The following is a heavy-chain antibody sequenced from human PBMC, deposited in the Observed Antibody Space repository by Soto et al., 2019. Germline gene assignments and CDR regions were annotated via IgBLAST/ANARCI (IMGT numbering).Heavy chain of an antibody. D-gene: IGHD3-10*01. Sequence: QVHLVESGGGVVQPGGSLTLSCAASGFTFNNYGMHWVRQAPGKGLEWVVVISFDGANTYYLDSVKGRFTISRDNSRNTLYLKMTSLRAEDTALYYCVKQTGSGSYSNVGSGGHFDSWGQGILVTVSS. V-gene: IGHV3-30*18. J-gene: IGHJ4*02. CDR3: VKQTGSGSYSNVGSGGHFDS. CDR2: ISFDGANT. CDR1: GFTFNNYG.